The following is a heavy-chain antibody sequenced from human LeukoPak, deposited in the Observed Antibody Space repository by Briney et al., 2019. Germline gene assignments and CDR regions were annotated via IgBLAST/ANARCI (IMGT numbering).Heavy chain of an antibody. CDR2: IWYDGSNK. J-gene: IGHJ6*02. CDR3: ARDAYYYDSSGWGASYYGMDV. V-gene: IGHV3-33*01. Sequence: GRSLRLSCAASGFTFSSYGMHWARQAPGKGLEWVAVIWYDGSNKYYADSVKGRFTISRDNSKNTLYLQMNSLRAEDTAVYYCARDAYYYDSSGWGASYYGMDVWGQGTTVTVSS. CDR1: GFTFSSYG. D-gene: IGHD3-22*01.